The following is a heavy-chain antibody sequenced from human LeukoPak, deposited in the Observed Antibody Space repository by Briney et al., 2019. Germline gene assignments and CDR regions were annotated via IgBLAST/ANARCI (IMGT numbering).Heavy chain of an antibody. Sequence: PSETLSLTCTVSGGSISSSSYYWGWIRQPPGKGLEWIGSIYYSGSTYYNPSLKSRVTISVDTSKNQFSLKLSSVTAADTAEYYCAIHSSGYSGDAFDIWGQGTMVTVSS. V-gene: IGHV4-39*01. D-gene: IGHD3-22*01. CDR2: IYYSGST. CDR3: AIHSSGYSGDAFDI. CDR1: GGSISSSSYY. J-gene: IGHJ3*02.